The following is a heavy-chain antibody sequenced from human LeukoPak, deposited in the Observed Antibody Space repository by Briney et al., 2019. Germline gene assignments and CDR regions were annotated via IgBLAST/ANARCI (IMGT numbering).Heavy chain of an antibody. CDR3: ARLYYYYGMDV. V-gene: IGHV4-59*08. CDR1: GGSISSYY. Sequence: ASETLSLTCTVSGGSISSYYWSWIRQPPGKGLEWIGYIYYSGSTNYNPSLKSRVSISVDTSKNQFSLKLSSVTAADTAVYYCARLYYYYGMDVWGQGTTVTVSS. J-gene: IGHJ6*02. CDR2: IYYSGST.